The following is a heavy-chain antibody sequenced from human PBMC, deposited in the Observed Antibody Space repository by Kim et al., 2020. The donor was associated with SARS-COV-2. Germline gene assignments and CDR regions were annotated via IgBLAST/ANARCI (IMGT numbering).Heavy chain of an antibody. CDR2: ISSSSSYT. D-gene: IGHD6-19*01. J-gene: IGHJ4*02. CDR3: ARKTGVSGWYDTPYYDY. CDR1: GFTFSDYY. V-gene: IGHV3-11*06. Sequence: GGSLRLSCAASGFTFSDYYMSWIRQAPGKGLEWVSYISSSSSYTNYADSVKGRFTISRDNAKNSLYLQMNSLRAEDTAVYYCARKTGVSGWYDTPYYDYWGQGTLVTVSS.